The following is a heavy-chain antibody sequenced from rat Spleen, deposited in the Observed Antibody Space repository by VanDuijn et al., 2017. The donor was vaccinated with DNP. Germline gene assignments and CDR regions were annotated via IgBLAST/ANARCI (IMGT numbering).Heavy chain of an antibody. D-gene: IGHD1-2*01. J-gene: IGHJ2*01. V-gene: IGHV5S10*01. CDR2: INYDGTRT. CDR3: AKQAYSSYFDY. Sequence: EVQLVESGGGLVQPGRSLKLSCAASGFTFSDYNMAWVRQAPKKGLEWVATINYDGTRTYYRDSVKGRFTISRDDAQSTLFLQMDSLRSEDTATYYCAKQAYSSYFDYWGQGVIVTVSS. CDR1: GFTFSDYN.